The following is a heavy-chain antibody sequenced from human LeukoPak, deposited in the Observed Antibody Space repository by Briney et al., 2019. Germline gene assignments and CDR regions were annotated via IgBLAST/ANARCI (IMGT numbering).Heavy chain of an antibody. CDR3: ARGGGGSGMFLWT. J-gene: IGHJ5*02. CDR2: MYYSGST. D-gene: IGHD3-10*01. CDR1: GGSFSSSSYY. Sequence: PSETLSLTCTVSGGSFSSSSYYWGWIRQPPGKGLEWIGSMYYSGSTYYNPSLKSRVTISVDTSKNQFSLKLSSVTAADTAVYYCARGGGGSGMFLWTWGQGTLVTVSS. V-gene: IGHV4-39*01.